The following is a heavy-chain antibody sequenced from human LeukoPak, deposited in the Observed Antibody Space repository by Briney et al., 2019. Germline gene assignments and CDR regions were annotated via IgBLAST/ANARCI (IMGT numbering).Heavy chain of an antibody. J-gene: IGHJ4*02. Sequence: SETLSLTCTVSGGSINSYYWGWVRQAAGKGLEWIGRIYTTGTTYYSPSLKSRLTMSVDTSKNQFSLNLRSVTAADTALYYCGRQGYTAAYYFLDYWSQGTLVTVSP. D-gene: IGHD1-26*01. V-gene: IGHV4-4*07. CDR1: GGSINSYY. CDR3: GRQGYTAAYYFLDY. CDR2: IYTTGTT.